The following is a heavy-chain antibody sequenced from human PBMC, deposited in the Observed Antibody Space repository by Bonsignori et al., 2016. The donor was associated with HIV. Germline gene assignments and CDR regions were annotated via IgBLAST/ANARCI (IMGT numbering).Heavy chain of an antibody. J-gene: IGHJ1*01. CDR2: IYYSGST. CDR3: ARGGELWWAEYFQH. D-gene: IGHD2-21*01. Sequence: WIRQPPGKGLEWIGYIYYSGSTNYNPSLKSRVTISVDTSKNQFSLKLSSVTAADTAVYYCARGGELWWAEYFQHWGQGTLVTVSS. V-gene: IGHV4-59*01.